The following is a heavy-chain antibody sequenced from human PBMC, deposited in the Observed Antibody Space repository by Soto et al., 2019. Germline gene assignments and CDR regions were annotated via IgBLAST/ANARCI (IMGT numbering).Heavy chain of an antibody. J-gene: IGHJ4*02. CDR2: INHSGST. Sequence: QVQLQQWGAGLLKPSETLSLTCAVYGGSFSGYYWSWIXQPPGKGLEWIGEINHSGSTNYNPSLKSRVTISVDTSKNQFSLKLSSVTAADTAVYYCARGLGGGSYYYYFDYWGQGTLVTVSS. CDR3: ARGLGGGSYYYYFDY. D-gene: IGHD1-26*01. CDR1: GGSFSGYY. V-gene: IGHV4-34*01.